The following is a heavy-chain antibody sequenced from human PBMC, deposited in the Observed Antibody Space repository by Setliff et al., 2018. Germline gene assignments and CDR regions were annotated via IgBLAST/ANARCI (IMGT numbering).Heavy chain of an antibody. J-gene: IGHJ6*03. CDR2: IYYSGTT. CDR1: GGSISSSDFY. V-gene: IGHV4-39*01. D-gene: IGHD3-10*01. Sequence: SETLSLTCTVSGGSISSSDFYWGWIRQPPGKGLEWIGSIYYSGTTYYSPSLKSPVTISTDTSKNQFSLKLSSVTAADTAIYYCARHDARGYYYYMDVWG. CDR3: ARHDARGYYYYMDV.